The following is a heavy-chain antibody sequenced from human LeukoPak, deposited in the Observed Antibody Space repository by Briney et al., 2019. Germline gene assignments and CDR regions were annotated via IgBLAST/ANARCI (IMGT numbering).Heavy chain of an antibody. CDR1: GFTFSSYG. V-gene: IGHV3-33*06. Sequence: GGSLRLSCAASGFTFSSYGMHWVRQAPGKGLEWVAVIWYDGSNKYYADSVKGRFTISRDNSKNTLYLQMNGLRAEDTAVYYCAKLGYSSSPEDYWGQGTLVTVSS. D-gene: IGHD6-6*01. CDR3: AKLGYSSSPEDY. J-gene: IGHJ4*02. CDR2: IWYDGSNK.